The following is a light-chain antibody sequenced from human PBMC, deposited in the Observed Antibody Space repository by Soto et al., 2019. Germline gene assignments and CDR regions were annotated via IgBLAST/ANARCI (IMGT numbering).Light chain of an antibody. CDR2: DVS. CDR3: SSYTRRSTVV. J-gene: IGLJ2*01. Sequence: QSVLTQPASVSGSPGQSITISCTGISSDVDGYDYVSWYQQHPGKAPKLLIYDVSYRPSGVSNRFSGSKPGNTASLTISGLQAEDEADYYCSSYTRRSTVVFGGGTKLTVL. V-gene: IGLV2-14*03. CDR1: SSDVDGYDY.